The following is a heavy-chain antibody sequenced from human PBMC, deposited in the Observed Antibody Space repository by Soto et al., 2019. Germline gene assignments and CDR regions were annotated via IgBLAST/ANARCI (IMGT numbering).Heavy chain of an antibody. CDR2: INPNSGDT. Sequence: ASVKVSCKASGYTFTGYYVHWVRQAPGQGLEWMGWINPNSGDTYLAQRFQGRVTMTRDTSISTAYMELSRLRSDDTAVYYCAREPMVRAAHGFDIWGQGTMVTVSS. CDR3: AREPMVRAAHGFDI. D-gene: IGHD3-10*01. J-gene: IGHJ3*02. CDR1: GYTFTGYY. V-gene: IGHV1-2*02.